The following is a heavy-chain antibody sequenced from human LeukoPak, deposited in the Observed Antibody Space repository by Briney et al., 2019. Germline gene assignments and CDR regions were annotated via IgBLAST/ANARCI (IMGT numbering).Heavy chain of an antibody. J-gene: IGHJ4*02. Sequence: GGSLRLSCAGSGFTFSSYAMSWVRQAPGRGLEWVSTISGSGSSTYYGDSVKGRFTISRDNSRGTLWLQMNSLRAEDTAVYYCAKDDRELQVVAVRYWGQGTLVTVSS. D-gene: IGHD2-15*01. CDR1: GFTFSSYA. V-gene: IGHV3-23*01. CDR3: AKDDRELQVVAVRY. CDR2: ISGSGSST.